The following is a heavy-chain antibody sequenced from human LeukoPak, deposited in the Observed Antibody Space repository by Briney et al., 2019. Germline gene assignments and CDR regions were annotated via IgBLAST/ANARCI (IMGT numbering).Heavy chain of an antibody. CDR2: IYTSGST. J-gene: IGHJ4*02. CDR3: ARGGQYAKEYYFDY. Sequence: PSETLSLTCTVSGGSISSYYWSWIRQPAGKGLEWIGRIYTSGSTNYNPSLKSRVTMSVDTSKNQFSLKLSSVTAADTAVYYCARGGQYAKEYYFDYWGQGTLVTVSS. D-gene: IGHD2-2*01. V-gene: IGHV4-4*07. CDR1: GGSISSYY.